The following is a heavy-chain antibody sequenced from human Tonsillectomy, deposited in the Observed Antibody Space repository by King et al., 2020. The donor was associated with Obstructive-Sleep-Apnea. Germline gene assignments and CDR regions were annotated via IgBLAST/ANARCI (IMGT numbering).Heavy chain of an antibody. Sequence: LQLQESGPGLVKPSETLSLTCTVSGGSISSSSYYWGWIRQPPGKGLEWIGSIYYSGSTYYNPSLKSRVTISVDTSKNQFSLKLSSVTAADTAVYYCARDGYSCSWYRSYGMDVWGQGTTVTVSS. J-gene: IGHJ6*02. CDR3: ARDGYSCSWYRSYGMDV. CDR2: IYYSGST. CDR1: GGSISSSSYY. D-gene: IGHD6-13*01. V-gene: IGHV4-39*07.